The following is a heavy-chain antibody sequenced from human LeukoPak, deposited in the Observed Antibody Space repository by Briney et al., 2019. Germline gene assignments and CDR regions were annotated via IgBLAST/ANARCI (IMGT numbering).Heavy chain of an antibody. D-gene: IGHD1-1*01. Sequence: SQTLSLTCAISGDSVSSDSAAWNWIRQSPSRGLEWLGRTYYRSKWYIDHAVSVKSRITISPDTSKNQFSLHLNSVTPEDTAVYYCARGQLAHYDYWGQGTLVTVSS. V-gene: IGHV6-1*01. J-gene: IGHJ4*02. CDR3: ARGQLAHYDY. CDR1: GDSVSSDSAA. CDR2: TYYRSKWYI.